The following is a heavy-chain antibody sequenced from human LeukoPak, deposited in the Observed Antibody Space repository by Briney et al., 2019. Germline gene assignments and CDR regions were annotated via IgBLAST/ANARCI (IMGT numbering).Heavy chain of an antibody. CDR1: GFTFSSYS. Sequence: GGSLRLSCAASGFTFSSYSMNWVRQAPGKGLEWVSSISSSSSYIYYADSVKGRFTISRDNAKNSLYLQMNSLRAEDTAVYYCATQAFDWLSPYYFDYWGQGTLVTVSS. V-gene: IGHV3-21*01. J-gene: IGHJ4*02. CDR2: ISSSSSYI. D-gene: IGHD3-9*01. CDR3: ATQAFDWLSPYYFDY.